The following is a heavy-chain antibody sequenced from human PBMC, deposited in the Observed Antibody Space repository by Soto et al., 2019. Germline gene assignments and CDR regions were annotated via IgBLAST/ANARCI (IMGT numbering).Heavy chain of an antibody. CDR2: INHRGST. V-gene: IGHV4-34*01. CDR1: GGSFSGYY. Sequence: QVELQQWGAGLLKPSESLSLTCAVYGGSFSGYYWNWIRQPPGKALEWIGEINHRGSTNYNPSLRSRVTISVDTSKNQFSLNLNSVTAPDAAVYYCARRDIVAAVTGRRGSLDSWGQGTPVTVSS. D-gene: IGHD2-15*01. CDR3: ARRDIVAAVTGRRGSLDS. J-gene: IGHJ5*01.